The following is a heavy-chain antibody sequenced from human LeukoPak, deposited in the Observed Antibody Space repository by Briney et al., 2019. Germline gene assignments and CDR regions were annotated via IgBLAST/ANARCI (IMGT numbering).Heavy chain of an antibody. Sequence: GRSLRLSCAASGFTFSSYGMNWVRQAPGKWLEWVAFIRYDGSDKYYADSVKGRFTVSRDNSKNMVYLQMNSLRAEDTAVYYCAKKYSSGRRPYDYYMDVWAKGPRSSSP. V-gene: IGHV3-30*02. CDR3: AKKYSSGRRPYDYYMDV. CDR2: IRYDGSDK. D-gene: IGHD6-19*01. J-gene: IGHJ6*03. CDR1: GFTFSSYG.